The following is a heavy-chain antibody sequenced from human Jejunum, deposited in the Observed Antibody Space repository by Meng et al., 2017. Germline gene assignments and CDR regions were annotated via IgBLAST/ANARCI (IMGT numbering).Heavy chain of an antibody. D-gene: IGHD1/OR15-1a*01. Sequence: QVQPVQSGAEVERPGASVKVSCKASGYIFTTYGITWVRQAPGQGLEWMGRINADNGYTNYAQNLQGRLTMTTDTSTTTAYMELRSLTADDTAVYYCARTLPHENGNKRGLDYWGQGTLVTVSS. J-gene: IGHJ4*02. CDR3: ARTLPHENGNKRGLDY. V-gene: IGHV1-18*01. CDR1: GYIFTTYG. CDR2: INADNGYT.